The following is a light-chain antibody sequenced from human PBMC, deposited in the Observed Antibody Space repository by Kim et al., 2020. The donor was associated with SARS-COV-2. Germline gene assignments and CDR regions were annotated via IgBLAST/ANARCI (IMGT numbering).Light chain of an antibody. J-gene: IGLJ2*01. CDR2: DVI. CDR3: SSYASGTTPVV. V-gene: IGLV2-14*03. Sequence: QSALTQPASVSGSHGQSITISCTGTSSDVGGYNYVSWYQPHPGKAPKLMIYDVINRPSGVSNRFSGSKSGNTASLTISGLQAEDEADYYCSSYASGTTPVVFGGGTQLTFL. CDR1: SSDVGGYNY.